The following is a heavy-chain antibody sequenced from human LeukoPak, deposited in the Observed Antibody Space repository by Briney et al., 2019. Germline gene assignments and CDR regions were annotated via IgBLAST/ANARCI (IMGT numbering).Heavy chain of an antibody. CDR1: GGTFSSYA. V-gene: IGHV1-69*05. CDR2: TIPIFGTA. CDR3: ARGPMWEPLDY. J-gene: IGHJ4*02. Sequence: SVKVSCKASGGTFSSYAISWVRQAPGQGLEWMGGTIPIFGTANYAQKFQGRVTITTDESTSTAYMELSSLRSEDTAVYYCARGPMWEPLDYWGQGTLVTVSS. D-gene: IGHD1-26*01.